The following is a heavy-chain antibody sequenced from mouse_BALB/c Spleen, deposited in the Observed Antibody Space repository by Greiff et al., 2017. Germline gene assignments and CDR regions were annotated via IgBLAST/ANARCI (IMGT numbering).Heavy chain of an antibody. V-gene: IGHV1-4*02. CDR2: INPSSGYT. Sequence: VQLQQSAAELARPGASVKMSCKASGYTFTSYTMHWVKQRPGQGLEWIGYINPSSGYTEYNQKFKDKTTLTEDKSSSTAYMQLSSLTSEDSAVDYCARRDDGYSWYFDVWGAGTTVTVSS. J-gene: IGHJ1*01. D-gene: IGHD2-3*01. CDR1: GYTFTSYT. CDR3: ARRDDGYSWYFDV.